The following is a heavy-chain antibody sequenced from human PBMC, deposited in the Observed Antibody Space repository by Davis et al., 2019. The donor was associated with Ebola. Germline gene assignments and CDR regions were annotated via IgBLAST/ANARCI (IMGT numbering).Heavy chain of an antibody. CDR2: INANTGGT. CDR1: GYTFTAYY. D-gene: IGHD6-13*01. J-gene: IGHJ6*02. V-gene: IGHV1-2*06. Sequence: ASVKVSCKASGYTFTAYYMHWVRQAPGQGLGWMGRINANTGGTNYAQNFQGRVTMTRDTTITTAYMELNSLSSEDTAVYFCARLSSTWSSLYGMDVWGQGTTVTVSS. CDR3: ARLSSTWSSLYGMDV.